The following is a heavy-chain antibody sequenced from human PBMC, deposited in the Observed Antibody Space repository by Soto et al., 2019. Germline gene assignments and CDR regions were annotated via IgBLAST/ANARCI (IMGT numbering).Heavy chain of an antibody. D-gene: IGHD3-10*01. Sequence: ASVKVSCKASGYTFTSYAMHWVRQAPGQRLEWMGWINAGNGNTKYSQKFQGRVTMTEDTSTDTAYMELSSLRSEDTAVYYCATRRGAGPIDYWGKGTLVTVPS. CDR2: INAGNGNT. J-gene: IGHJ4*02. CDR3: ATRRGAGPIDY. V-gene: IGHV1-3*01. CDR1: GYTFTSYA.